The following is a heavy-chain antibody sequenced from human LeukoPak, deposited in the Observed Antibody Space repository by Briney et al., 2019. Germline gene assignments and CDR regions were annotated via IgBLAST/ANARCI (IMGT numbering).Heavy chain of an antibody. D-gene: IGHD2/OR15-2a*01. J-gene: IGHJ6*02. CDR3: ASVPRTTLYYYYGMDV. CDR2: IIPIFGTA. Sequence: SVKVSCKASGGTFSSYAISWVRQAPGQGLEWMGGIIPIFGTANYAQKFQGRVTITADESTSTAYMELRSLRSDDTAVYYCASVPRTTLYYYYGMDVWGQGTTVTVSS. V-gene: IGHV1-69*01. CDR1: GGTFSSYA.